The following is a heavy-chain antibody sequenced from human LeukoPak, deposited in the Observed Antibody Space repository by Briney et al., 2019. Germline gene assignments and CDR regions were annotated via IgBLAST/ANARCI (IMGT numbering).Heavy chain of an antibody. J-gene: IGHJ4*02. V-gene: IGHV3-7*01. CDR3: ARGGVYSTSAVDY. CDR1: GFNFNTYW. D-gene: IGHD6-6*01. CDR2: IKQDGSEK. Sequence: GGSLRLSCAASGFNFNTYWMSWVRQAPGKGLEWVANIKQDGSEKFYVDSMKGRFTISRDNSKNSLYLQMNSLRAEDTAMYYCARGGVYSTSAVDYWGQGTLVTVSS.